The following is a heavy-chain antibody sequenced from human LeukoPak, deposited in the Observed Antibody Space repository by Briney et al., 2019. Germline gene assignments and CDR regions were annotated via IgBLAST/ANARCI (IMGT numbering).Heavy chain of an antibody. D-gene: IGHD6-19*01. V-gene: IGHV4-34*01. CDR1: GGSFSGYY. CDR3: ARGLVAVAGYSLYYYGMDV. CDR2: INHSGST. J-gene: IGHJ6*02. Sequence: SETLSLTCAVHGGSFSGYYWSWIRQPPGKGLEWIGEINHSGSTNYNPSLKSRVTISVDTSKNQFSLKLSSVTAADTAVYYCARGLVAVAGYSLYYYGMDVWGQGTTVTVSS.